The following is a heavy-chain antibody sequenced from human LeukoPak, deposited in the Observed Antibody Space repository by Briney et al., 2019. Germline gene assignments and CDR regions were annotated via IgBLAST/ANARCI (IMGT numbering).Heavy chain of an antibody. V-gene: IGHV4-59*01. J-gene: IGHJ4*02. Sequence: SETLSLTCTVSGGSISGYYWSWIRQPPGKGLEWIGYIYYTGSTNYNPSLKSRVIISVDTSKNQFSLKLSSVTAADTAVYYCARSENYDFWSGYYIGHWGQGTLVTVSS. CDR2: IYYTGST. D-gene: IGHD3-3*01. CDR3: ARSENYDFWSGYYIGH. CDR1: GGSISGYY.